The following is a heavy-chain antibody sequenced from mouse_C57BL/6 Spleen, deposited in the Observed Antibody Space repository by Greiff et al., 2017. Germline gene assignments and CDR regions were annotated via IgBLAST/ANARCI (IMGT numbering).Heavy chain of an antibody. CDR3: ARKDYYGSGYFDY. J-gene: IGHJ2*01. CDR2: INPNNGGT. D-gene: IGHD1-1*01. Sequence: VQLKESGPELVKPGASVKIPCKASGYTFTDYNMDWVKQSHGKSLEWIGDINPNNGGTIYNQKFKGKATLTVDKSSSTAYMELRSLTSEDTAVYYCARKDYYGSGYFDYWGQGTTLTVSS. CDR1: GYTFTDYN. V-gene: IGHV1-18*01.